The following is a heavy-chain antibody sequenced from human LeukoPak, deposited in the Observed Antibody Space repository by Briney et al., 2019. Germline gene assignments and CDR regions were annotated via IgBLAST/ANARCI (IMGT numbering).Heavy chain of an antibody. J-gene: IGHJ5*02. CDR1: GFTYAW. CDR2: IKSKTDGGTT. Sequence: GGSLRLSCAASGFTYAWMSWVRQAPGKGLEWVGRIKSKTDGGTTDYAAPVKSRFTISRDDSKNTLYLQMNSLKTEDTAVYYCATFRHRSFDPWGQGTLVTVSS. V-gene: IGHV3-15*01. CDR3: ATFRHRSFDP.